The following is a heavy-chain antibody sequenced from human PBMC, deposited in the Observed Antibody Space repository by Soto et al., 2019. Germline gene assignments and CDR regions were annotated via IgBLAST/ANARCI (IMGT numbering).Heavy chain of an antibody. V-gene: IGHV3-49*04. Sequence: GGSLRLSCTASGFTFGDYAMSWVRQAPGKGLEWVGFIRSKAYGGTTEYAASVKGRFTISRDDSKSIAYLQMNSLKTEDTAVYYCTRDRVEYYDILTSYSDDYWGQGTLVTVSS. CDR3: TRDRVEYYDILTSYSDDY. CDR2: IRSKAYGGTT. CDR1: GFTFGDYA. J-gene: IGHJ4*02. D-gene: IGHD3-9*01.